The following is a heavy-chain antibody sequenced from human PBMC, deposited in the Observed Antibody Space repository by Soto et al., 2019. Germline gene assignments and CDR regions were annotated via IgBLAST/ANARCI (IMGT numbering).Heavy chain of an antibody. J-gene: IGHJ4*02. CDR1: GSSVSGGIYY. CDR3: ARYRDYGDYGYFDS. Sequence: PSETLSLTCTVSGSSVSGGIYYWTWIRQPPEKGLEWIGYIYNSKTTNYNASLRSRVTISVDTSKNQFSLRLTSVTAADTAVYYCARYRDYGDYGYFDSWGQGTLVTV. CDR2: IYNSKTT. D-gene: IGHD4-17*01. V-gene: IGHV4-61*01.